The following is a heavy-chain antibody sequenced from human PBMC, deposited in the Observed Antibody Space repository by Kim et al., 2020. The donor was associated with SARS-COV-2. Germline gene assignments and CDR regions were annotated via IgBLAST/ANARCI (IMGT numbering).Heavy chain of an antibody. CDR2: LRGSGVYS. D-gene: IGHD6-25*01. Sequence: GGSLRLSCAASGFTFTNHDMAWVRQAPGKGLEYVSSLRGSGVYSSYADSVRGRFIISRDNSRDTLFLQMHHLRADDTALYFCAKKFTTDGYTDYFDFWGRGTLVTVSS. CDR3: AKKFTTDGYTDYFDF. V-gene: IGHV3-23*01. CDR1: GFTFTNHD. J-gene: IGHJ4*01.